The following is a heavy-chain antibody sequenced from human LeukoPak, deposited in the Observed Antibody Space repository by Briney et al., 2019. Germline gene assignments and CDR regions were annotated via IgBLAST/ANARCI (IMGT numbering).Heavy chain of an antibody. V-gene: IGHV3-30-3*01. D-gene: IGHD2-15*01. CDR1: GFTFSSYA. Sequence: GGSLRLSCAASGFTFSSYAMHWVRQAPGKGLEWVALISYDGSNKYYADSVKGRFTISRVNSKNTLYLQMNSLRAEDTAVYYCARGYCSGGSCYDYWGQGTLVTVSS. J-gene: IGHJ4*02. CDR3: ARGYCSGGSCYDY. CDR2: ISYDGSNK.